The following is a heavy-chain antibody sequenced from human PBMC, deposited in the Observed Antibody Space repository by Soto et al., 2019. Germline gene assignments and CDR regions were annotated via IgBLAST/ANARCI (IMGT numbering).Heavy chain of an antibody. CDR3: ASSRRAAASGY. CDR1: GGSFSGYY. V-gene: IGHV4-34*01. CDR2: INHSGST. J-gene: IGHJ4*02. Sequence: SETLSLTCAVYGGSFSGYYWSWIRQPAGKGLEWIGEINHSGSTNYNPSLKSRVTISVDTSKNQFSLKLSSVTAADTAVYYCASSRRAAASGYWGQGTLVTVSS. D-gene: IGHD6-13*01.